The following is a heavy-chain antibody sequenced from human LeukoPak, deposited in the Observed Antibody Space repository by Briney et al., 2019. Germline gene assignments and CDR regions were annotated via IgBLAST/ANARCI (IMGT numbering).Heavy chain of an antibody. D-gene: IGHD5-18*01. Sequence: SETLSLTCTVSAYSISSAYYWGWIRQPPGKGLEWIGEINHSGSTNYNPSLKSRVTISVDTSKNQFSLKLSSVTAADTAVYYCARHAGDDTGGAYWGQGTLVTVSS. J-gene: IGHJ4*02. CDR2: INHSGST. V-gene: IGHV4-38-2*02. CDR1: AYSISSAYY. CDR3: ARHAGDDTGGAY.